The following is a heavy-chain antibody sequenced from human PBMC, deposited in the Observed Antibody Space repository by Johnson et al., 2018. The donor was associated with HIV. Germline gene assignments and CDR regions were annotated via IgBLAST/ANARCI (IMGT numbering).Heavy chain of an antibody. V-gene: IGHV3-66*01. CDR1: GFTFSDYY. J-gene: IGHJ3*01. Sequence: VQLVESGGGLVKPGGSLRLSCAASGFTFSDYYMSWIRQAPGKGLEWVSVIYTGSDSTSYTDSVKDRFTISRDSSKNAVYLQMSSLRAEDTALYYCARGSAGSCDLWGRGTMVTVSS. CDR2: IYTGSDST. CDR3: ARGSAGSCDL. D-gene: IGHD3-10*01.